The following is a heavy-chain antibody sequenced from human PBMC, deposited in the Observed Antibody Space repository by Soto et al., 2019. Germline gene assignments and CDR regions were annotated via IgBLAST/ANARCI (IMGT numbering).Heavy chain of an antibody. CDR3: AREWVLDTAMAGGYYYGMDV. V-gene: IGHV1-2*02. D-gene: IGHD5-18*01. Sequence: GASVKVSCKASGYTFTGYYMHWVRQAPGQGLEWMGWINPNSGGTNYAQKFQGRVTMTRDTSISTAYMELSRLRSGDTAVYYCAREWVLDTAMAGGYYYGMDVWGQGTTVTVSS. CDR1: GYTFTGYY. CDR2: INPNSGGT. J-gene: IGHJ6*02.